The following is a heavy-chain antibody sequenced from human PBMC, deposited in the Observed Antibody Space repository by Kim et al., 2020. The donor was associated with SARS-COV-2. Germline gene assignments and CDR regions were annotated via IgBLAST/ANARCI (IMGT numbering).Heavy chain of an antibody. CDR2: ISYDGSNK. CDR1: GFTFSSYG. CDR3: AKGGGEYQLLYNWFDP. Sequence: GGSLRLSCAASGFTFSSYGMHWVRQAPGKGLEWVAVISYDGSNKYYADSVKGRFTISRDNSKNTLYLQMNSLRAEDTAVYYCAKGGGEYQLLYNWFDPWGQGTLVTVSS. J-gene: IGHJ5*02. V-gene: IGHV3-30*18. D-gene: IGHD2-2*01.